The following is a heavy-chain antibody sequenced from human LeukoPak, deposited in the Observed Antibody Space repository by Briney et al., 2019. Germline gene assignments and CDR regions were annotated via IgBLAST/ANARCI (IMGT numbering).Heavy chain of an antibody. J-gene: IGHJ4*02. CDR2: IIPILGIA. CDR3: AREGGYDSSGYYPNY. V-gene: IGHV1-69*04. Sequence: SVKVSCKASGGTFSSYAISWVRQAPGQGLEWMGRIIPILGIANYAQKFQGRVTITADKSTSTAYMELSSLRSEDTAVYYCAREGGYDSSGYYPNYWGQGTLVTVSS. D-gene: IGHD3-22*01. CDR1: GGTFSSYA.